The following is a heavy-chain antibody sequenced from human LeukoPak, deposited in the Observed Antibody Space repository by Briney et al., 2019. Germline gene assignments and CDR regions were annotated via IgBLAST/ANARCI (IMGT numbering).Heavy chain of an antibody. V-gene: IGHV4-4*09. D-gene: IGHD3-3*01. Sequence: PSETLSLTCTVSGGSINSDYWSWIRQPPGKGLEWIGFIYSSGSPTYNPPLESRATISVDTSNNQFSLKLTSVTATDSAVYYCARRLWSGPFDYWGQGTLVTVFS. CDR2: IYSSGSP. J-gene: IGHJ4*02. CDR3: ARRLWSGPFDY. CDR1: GGSINSDY.